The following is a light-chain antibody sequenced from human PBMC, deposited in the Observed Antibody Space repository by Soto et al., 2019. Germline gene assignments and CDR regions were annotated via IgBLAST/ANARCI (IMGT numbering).Light chain of an antibody. J-gene: IGKJ1*01. Sequence: EIVLTQSPGTLSLSPGERATLSCRASQSVSSNLAWYQQKPGQAPRLLIYGASTRATGIPARFSGSGSGTDFTLTISRLEPEDFAVYYCQQYGSSPSWPFGQGTKVDIK. V-gene: IGKV3-20*01. CDR3: QQYGSSPSWP. CDR2: GAS. CDR1: QSVSSN.